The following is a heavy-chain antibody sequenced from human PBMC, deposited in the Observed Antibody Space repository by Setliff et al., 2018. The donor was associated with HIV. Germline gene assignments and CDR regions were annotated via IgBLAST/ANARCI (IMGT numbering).Heavy chain of an antibody. CDR2: IIPIFGTA. D-gene: IGHD3-9*01. CDR3: VRAFDQDFHN. CDR1: GGAFSSYA. V-gene: IGHV1-69*05. Sequence: ASVKVSCKASGGAFSSYALSWVRQAPGQGLEWMGGIIPIFGTANYAQKFQGRVTITTDESTSTAYMELRSLRSDDTAVYYCVRAFDQDFHNWGQGTVVTVSS. J-gene: IGHJ1*01.